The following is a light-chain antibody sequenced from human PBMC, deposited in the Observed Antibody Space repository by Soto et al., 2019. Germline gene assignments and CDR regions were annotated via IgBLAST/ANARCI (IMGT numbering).Light chain of an antibody. J-gene: IGKJ4*01. Sequence: DIQMTQSPSSLSASVGDRVTITCQASQDIKNYLNWYQQKPGKAPNLLIYDASNLKTGVPSRFXGSGPGTHFTFTISSLQPEDIATYYCQHYDHLPPLSFGGGTKVEIK. V-gene: IGKV1-33*01. CDR1: QDIKNY. CDR3: QHYDHLPPLS. CDR2: DAS.